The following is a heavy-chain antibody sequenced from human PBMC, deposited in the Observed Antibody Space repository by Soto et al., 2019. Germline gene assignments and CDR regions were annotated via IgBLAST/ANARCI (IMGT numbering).Heavy chain of an antibody. CDR3: ARPGLRYFDSLFPRYYIDV. V-gene: IGHV3-11*01. CDR1: GFTFSDYY. CDR2: ISSSGSTI. D-gene: IGHD3-9*01. J-gene: IGHJ6*03. Sequence: GGSLRLSCAASGFTFSDYYMSWIRQAPGKGLEWVSYISSSGSTIYYADSVKGRFTISRDNAKNSLYLQMNSLRAEDTAVYYCARPGLRYFDSLFPRYYIDVWGKGTTVTVS.